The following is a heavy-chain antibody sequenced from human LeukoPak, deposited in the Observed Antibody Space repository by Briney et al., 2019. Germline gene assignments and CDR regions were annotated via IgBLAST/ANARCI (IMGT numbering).Heavy chain of an antibody. CDR1: GGSFSGYY. V-gene: IGHV4-34*01. J-gene: IGHJ4*02. CDR3: ARHVRGGSYFNY. Sequence: SETLSLTCAVYGGSFSGYYWSWIRQPPGKGLEWIGEINHSGSTNYNPSLKSRVTISVDTSKNQFSLKLSSVTAADTAVYYCARHVRGGSYFNYWGQGTLVTVSS. D-gene: IGHD3-16*01. CDR2: INHSGST.